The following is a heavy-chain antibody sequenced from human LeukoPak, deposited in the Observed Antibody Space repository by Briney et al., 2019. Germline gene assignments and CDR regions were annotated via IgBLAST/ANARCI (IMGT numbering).Heavy chain of an antibody. CDR2: IFYSGST. D-gene: IGHD6-19*01. V-gene: IGHV4-39*07. Sequence: SETLSLTCTVSGGSISTSNYYWGWIRQPPGKGLEWIGNIFYSGSTYYSPSLKSRVTISLDTSRNQFSLKLNSVTAADTAVYYCARVAAGYSSGWYQGGLFDYWGQGTLVTVSS. J-gene: IGHJ4*02. CDR1: GGSISTSNYY. CDR3: ARVAAGYSSGWYQGGLFDY.